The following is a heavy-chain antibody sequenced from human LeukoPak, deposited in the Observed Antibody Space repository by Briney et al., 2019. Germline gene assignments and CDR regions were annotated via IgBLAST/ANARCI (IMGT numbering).Heavy chain of an antibody. CDR2: IYHSGST. CDR3: ATASTYCGGDCYYFDY. V-gene: IGHV4-38-2*01. Sequence: PSETLSLTRAVSGYSISSGYYWGWIRQPPGKGLEWIGSIYHSGSTYYNPSLKSRVTISVDTSKNQFSLKLSSVTAADTAVYYCATASTYCGGDCYYFDYWGQGTLVTVSS. CDR1: GYSISSGYY. D-gene: IGHD2-21*01. J-gene: IGHJ4*02.